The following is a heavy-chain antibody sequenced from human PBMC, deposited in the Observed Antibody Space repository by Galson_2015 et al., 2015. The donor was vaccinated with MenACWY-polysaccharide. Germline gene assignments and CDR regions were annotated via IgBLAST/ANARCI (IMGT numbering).Heavy chain of an antibody. CDR3: ARVVAAGTWVDY. CDR1: GGSISSYF. V-gene: IGHV4-59*01. D-gene: IGHD6-13*01. J-gene: IGHJ4*02. Sequence: SEPLSLTCPVSGGSISSYFWSWIRQPPGKGLEWIGHIYYSGSTNYNPSLKSRATISVDTSKNQFSLKLSSVTAADTALYYCARVVAAGTWVDYWGQGTLVTVSS. CDR2: IYYSGST.